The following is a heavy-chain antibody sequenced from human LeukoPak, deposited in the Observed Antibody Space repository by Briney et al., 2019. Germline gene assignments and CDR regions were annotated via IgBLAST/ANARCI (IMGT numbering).Heavy chain of an antibody. D-gene: IGHD4-17*01. Sequence: PGGSLRLSCSGSGFTFSAYWIHWVRQAPGKGLVWVSRINTDGTSTIYADSVKGRFTLSRDNAKNTLYLQMNSLRVEDTAVYYCARDYGNDRRAFDTWGQGTMVTVSS. J-gene: IGHJ3*02. V-gene: IGHV3-74*01. CDR2: INTDGTST. CDR3: ARDYGNDRRAFDT. CDR1: GFTFSAYW.